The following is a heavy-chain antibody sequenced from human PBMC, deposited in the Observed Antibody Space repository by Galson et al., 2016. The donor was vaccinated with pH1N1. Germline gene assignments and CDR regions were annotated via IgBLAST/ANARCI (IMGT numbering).Heavy chain of an antibody. J-gene: IGHJ2*01. CDR2: IYYSGST. CDR3: ARHRFGELADWYFDL. CDR1: GGSISSSSYY. D-gene: IGHD3-10*01. Sequence: SETLSLTCTVSGGSISSSSYYWGWIRQPPGKGLEWIGSIYYSGSTYYNPSLKSRVTISVDTSKNQFSLKLRSVTAADTAVYYCARHRFGELADWYFDLWGRGTLVTVSS. V-gene: IGHV4-39*01.